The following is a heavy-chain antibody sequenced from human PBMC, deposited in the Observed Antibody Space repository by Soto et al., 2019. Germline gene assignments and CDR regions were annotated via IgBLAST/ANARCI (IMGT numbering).Heavy chain of an antibody. Sequence: GXSVKVSCKASVYTFTCYFIHWVRQAPGQGLEWMGWINPNSGATKYAQKFQGRVTMTRDTSISTAYMELTLLRSDDTAIYYCARGGGTILAPLPWGEGTLVTVSS. CDR2: INPNSGAT. V-gene: IGHV1-2*02. J-gene: IGHJ5*02. D-gene: IGHD3-3*01. CDR3: ARGGGTILAPLP. CDR1: VYTFTCYF.